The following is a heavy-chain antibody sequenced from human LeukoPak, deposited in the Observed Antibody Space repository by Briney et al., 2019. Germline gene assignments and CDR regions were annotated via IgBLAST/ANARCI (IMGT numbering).Heavy chain of an antibody. CDR3: ARSRSGPGRGPYFDY. CDR1: GFTVSSNY. Sequence: GGSLRLSCAASGFTVSSNYMSWGRQAPGKGLEWGSVIYSGGSTYYADSVKGRFTISRDNSKNTLYLQMNSLRAEDTAVYYCARSRSGPGRGPYFDYWGQGTLVTVSS. J-gene: IGHJ4*02. V-gene: IGHV3-66*01. CDR2: IYSGGST.